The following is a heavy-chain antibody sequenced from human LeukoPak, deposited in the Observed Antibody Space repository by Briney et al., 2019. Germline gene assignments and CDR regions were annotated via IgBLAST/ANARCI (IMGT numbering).Heavy chain of an antibody. D-gene: IGHD3-10*01. Sequence: ASVKVSCKASGYTFTSYDINWVRQATGQGLEWMGWMNPNSGNTGYAQKFQGRVTMTRNTSISTAYMELSSLRSEDTAVYYCASLWFRDPNWFDPWGQGTLVTVSS. CDR3: ASLWFRDPNWFDP. CDR1: GYTFTSYD. J-gene: IGHJ5*02. CDR2: MNPNSGNT. V-gene: IGHV1-8*01.